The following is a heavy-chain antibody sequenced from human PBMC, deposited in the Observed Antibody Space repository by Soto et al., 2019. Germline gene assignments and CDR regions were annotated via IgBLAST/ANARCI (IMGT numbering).Heavy chain of an antibody. CDR2: IDWDDDK. J-gene: IGHJ5*02. CDR3: ARSTAAANWFDP. Sequence: SGPTLVNPTQTLTLTCTFSGFSLSTSGMRVSWICQPPGKALEWLARIDWDDDKFYSTSLKTRLTISKDTSKNQVVLTMTNMDPVDTATYYCARSTAAANWFDPWGQGTLVTVSS. D-gene: IGHD6-13*01. CDR1: GFSLSTSGMR. V-gene: IGHV2-70*04.